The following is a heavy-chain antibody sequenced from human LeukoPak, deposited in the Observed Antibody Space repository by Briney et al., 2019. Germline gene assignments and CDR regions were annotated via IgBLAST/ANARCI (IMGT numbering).Heavy chain of an antibody. CDR3: ARGWGYDSSGYSAGAFDI. CDR1: GFTFSSYS. J-gene: IGHJ3*02. Sequence: KPGGSLRLSCGASGFTFSSYSMNWVRQAPGKGLEWVSSISSSSSYIYYADSVKGRFTISRDNAKNSLYLQMNSLRAEDTAVYYCARGWGYDSSGYSAGAFDIWGQGTMVTVSS. CDR2: ISSSSSYI. V-gene: IGHV3-21*01. D-gene: IGHD3-22*01.